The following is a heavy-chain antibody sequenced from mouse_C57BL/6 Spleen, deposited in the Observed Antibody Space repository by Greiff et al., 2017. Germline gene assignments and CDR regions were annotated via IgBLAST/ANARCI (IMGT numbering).Heavy chain of an antibody. V-gene: IGHV1-80*01. CDR1: GYAFSSYW. D-gene: IGHD2-4*01. CDR3: AREDYDYDVSYAMDY. CDR2: IYPGDGDT. Sequence: LKESGASVKISCKASGYAFSSYWMNWVKQRPGKGLEWIGQIYPGDGDTNYNGKFKGKATLTADKSSSTAYMQLSSLTSEDSAVYFCAREDYDYDVSYAMDYWGQGTSVTVSS. J-gene: IGHJ4*01.